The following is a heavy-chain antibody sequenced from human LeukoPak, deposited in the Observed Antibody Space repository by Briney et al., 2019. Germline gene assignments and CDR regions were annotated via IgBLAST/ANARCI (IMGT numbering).Heavy chain of an antibody. Sequence: PGGSLRLSCAASGFTLSSYGMHWVRQAPGKGLEWVAVIWYDGSNKYYADSVKGRFTISRDNSKNTLYLQMNSLRAEDTAVYYCARDIVGATLYYYYYYGMDVWGQGTTVTVSS. CDR3: ARDIVGATLYYYYYYGMDV. V-gene: IGHV3-33*01. J-gene: IGHJ6*02. CDR2: IWYDGSNK. D-gene: IGHD1-26*01. CDR1: GFTLSSYG.